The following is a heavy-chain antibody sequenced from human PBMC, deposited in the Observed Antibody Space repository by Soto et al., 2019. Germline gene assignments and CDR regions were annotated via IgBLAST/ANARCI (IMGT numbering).Heavy chain of an antibody. CDR2: IIPIFGTA. CDR1: GGTFSSYA. CDR3: ARDRTYYGSGSYYYFDY. J-gene: IGHJ4*02. V-gene: IGHV1-69*06. Sequence: QVQLVQSGAEVKKPGSSVKVSCKASGGTFSSYAISWVRQAPGQGLEWMGGIIPIFGTANYAQKFQGRVTITADKSTSTAYMELSSLRSEDTAVYYCARDRTYYGSGSYYYFDYWGQGTLVTVSS. D-gene: IGHD3-10*01.